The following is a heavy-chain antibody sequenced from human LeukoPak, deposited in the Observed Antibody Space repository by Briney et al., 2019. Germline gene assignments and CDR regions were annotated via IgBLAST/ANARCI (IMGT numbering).Heavy chain of an antibody. CDR2: INHGADT. CDR3: AGASWACYFDL. J-gene: IGHJ2*01. CDR1: GGSFSGFY. D-gene: IGHD6-13*01. Sequence: SETLSLTCAVSGGSFSGFYWSWVRQSPGKRLERSGEINHGADTNYKTSLKSRVTLSLDTPKKQFYLKLSAVAPPDTPLYYCAGASWACYFDLWGGGGLGTVSS. V-gene: IGHV4-34*01.